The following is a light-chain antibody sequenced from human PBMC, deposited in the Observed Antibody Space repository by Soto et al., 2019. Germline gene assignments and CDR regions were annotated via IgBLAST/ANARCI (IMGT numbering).Light chain of an antibody. CDR1: QSVSSY. J-gene: IGKJ4*01. Sequence: EIVLTQSPATLSLSPGERATLSCRASQSVSSYLAWYQQKPGQAPRLLIYDASNRATGIPARFSGSGSGTDFNLTISSLEPEDFAVYYCQQRSNWPLSTFGGGTKVEIK. CDR3: QQRSNWPLST. CDR2: DAS. V-gene: IGKV3-11*01.